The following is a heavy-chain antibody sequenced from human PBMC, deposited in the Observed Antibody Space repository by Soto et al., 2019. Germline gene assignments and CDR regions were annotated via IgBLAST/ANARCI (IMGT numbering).Heavy chain of an antibody. D-gene: IGHD6-13*01. J-gene: IGHJ4*02. CDR1: GGSISGSY. CDR2: VYYTGST. Sequence: ASETLSLTCSVSGGSISGSYWSWIRQSPGKGLEWLGYVYYTGSTNYSPSLRSRVSISVDTSKNEFSLRLSSVTAADTAVYFCARSVAAPGAHIDYWGQRTQVTVSS. V-gene: IGHV4-59*01. CDR3: ARSVAAPGAHIDY.